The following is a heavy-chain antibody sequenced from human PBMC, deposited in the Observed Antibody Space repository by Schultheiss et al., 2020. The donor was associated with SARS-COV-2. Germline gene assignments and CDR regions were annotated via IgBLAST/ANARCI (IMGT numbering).Heavy chain of an antibody. V-gene: IGHV3-13*05. Sequence: GESLKISCAASGFTFSSYDMHWVRQATGKGLEWVSAIGTAGDPYYPGSVKGRFTISRENAKNSLYLQMNSLRAGDTAVYYCARASGYYYGSGSSDYYYGMDVWGQGTTVTVSS. D-gene: IGHD3-10*01. CDR2: IGTAGDP. CDR1: GFTFSSYD. J-gene: IGHJ6*02. CDR3: ARASGYYYGSGSSDYYYGMDV.